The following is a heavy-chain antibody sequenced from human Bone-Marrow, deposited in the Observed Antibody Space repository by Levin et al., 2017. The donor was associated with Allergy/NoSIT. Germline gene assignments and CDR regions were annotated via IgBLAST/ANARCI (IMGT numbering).Heavy chain of an antibody. J-gene: IGHJ4*02. CDR3: AKLGSASETADY. Sequence: GGSLRLSCAGSDFGFNNYAIHWVRQAPGKGLEWVAVTSHDENSNHYADFVKGRFTISSDTSKKILYLQMDSLRLEDTAVYYCAKLGSASETADYWGQGTLVTVSS. D-gene: IGHD3-10*01. CDR1: DFGFNNYA. CDR2: TSHDENSN. V-gene: IGHV3-30*18.